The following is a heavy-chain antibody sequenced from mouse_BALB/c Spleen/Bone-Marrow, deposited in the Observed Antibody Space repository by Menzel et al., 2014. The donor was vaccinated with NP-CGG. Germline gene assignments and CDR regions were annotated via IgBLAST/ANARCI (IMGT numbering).Heavy chain of an antibody. CDR3: ARYYYGSSLFDY. CDR1: GLNIKDTY. Sequence: EVMLVESGAELVKPGASVKLSCTASGLNIKDTYMHWVKQRPEQGLEWIGRIDPANGNTKYDPKFQGKATITADTSSNTAYLQLSSLTSEDTAVYYCARYYYGSSLFDYWGQGTTLTVSS. D-gene: IGHD1-1*01. CDR2: IDPANGNT. V-gene: IGHV14-3*02. J-gene: IGHJ2*01.